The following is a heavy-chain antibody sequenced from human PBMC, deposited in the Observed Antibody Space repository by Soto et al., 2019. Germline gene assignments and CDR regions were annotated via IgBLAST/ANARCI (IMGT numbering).Heavy chain of an antibody. CDR2: ISAYNGNT. D-gene: IGHD3-10*01. CDR3: ARGVLLLFGQLYPKYYFDY. J-gene: IGHJ4*02. Sequence: QVQLVQSGAEVKKPGASVKVSCKASGYTFTSYGISWVRQAPGQGLEWMGWISAYNGNTNYAQKLQGRVTMTTDTHTRTAYMEQMSLRSDDTAVYYSARGVLLLFGQLYPKYYFDYWGQGTLVTVSS. V-gene: IGHV1-18*01. CDR1: GYTFTSYG.